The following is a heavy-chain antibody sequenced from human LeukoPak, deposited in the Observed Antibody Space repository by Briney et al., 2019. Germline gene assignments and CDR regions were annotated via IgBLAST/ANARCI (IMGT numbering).Heavy chain of an antibody. CDR2: ISYDGSNK. V-gene: IGHV3-30*18. CDR1: GFTFSSYG. J-gene: IGHJ3*02. CDR3: AKALSSGSYFCAFDI. Sequence: GGSLRLSCAASGFTFSSYGMHWVRQAPGKGLEWVAVISYDGSNKYYADSVKGRFTISRDNSKNTLYLQMNSLRAEDTAVYYCAKALSSGSYFCAFDIWGQGTMVTVSS. D-gene: IGHD1-26*01.